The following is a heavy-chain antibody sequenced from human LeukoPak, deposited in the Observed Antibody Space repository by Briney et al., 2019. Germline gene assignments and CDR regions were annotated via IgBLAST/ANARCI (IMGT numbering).Heavy chain of an antibody. Sequence: SETLSLTCTVSGGSISSYYWSWIRQPPGKGLEWIGYIYYSGSTNYNPSLKSRVTISVDTSKNQFSLKLSSVTAADTAVYYCARGNWSEMWAFDIWGQGTMVTVSS. D-gene: IGHD1-1*01. V-gene: IGHV4-59*01. CDR3: ARGNWSEMWAFDI. CDR1: GGSISSYY. J-gene: IGHJ3*02. CDR2: IYYSGST.